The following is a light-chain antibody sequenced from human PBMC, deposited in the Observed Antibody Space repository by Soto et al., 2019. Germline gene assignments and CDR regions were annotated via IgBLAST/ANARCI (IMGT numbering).Light chain of an antibody. CDR2: DAS. Sequence: DIQMTQSPSTLSASVGDRVTITCRASQSISRSLAWYQQKPGKAPSLLIYDASSLEGGVPSRVSGSGFGTEFTLTITNLQPADFATYYCQQYSDFLISFGPGTTVDFK. CDR1: QSISRS. V-gene: IGKV1-5*01. J-gene: IGKJ3*01. CDR3: QQYSDFLIS.